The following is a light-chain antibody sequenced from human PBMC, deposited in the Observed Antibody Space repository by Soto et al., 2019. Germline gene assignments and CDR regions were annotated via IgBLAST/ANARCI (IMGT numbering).Light chain of an antibody. CDR1: SSDVGGYKY. CDR2: DVI. Sequence: QSALTQPRSVSGSPGQSVTISCTGTSSDVGGYKYVSWYQQHPGKAPKLMIYDVIERPSGVPDRFSGSNSGNTASLTISGLQAEDEADYYCCSYVGNFVVFGGGTQLTVL. J-gene: IGLJ2*01. CDR3: CSYVGNFVV. V-gene: IGLV2-11*01.